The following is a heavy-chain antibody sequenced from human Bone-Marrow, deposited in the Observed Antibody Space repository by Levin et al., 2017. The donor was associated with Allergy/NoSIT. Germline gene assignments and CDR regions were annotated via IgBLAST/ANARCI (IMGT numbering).Heavy chain of an antibody. V-gene: IGHV4-34*01. Sequence: SETLSLTCAVYGGSFSGYYWSWIRQPPGKGLEWIGEINHSGSTNYNPSLKSRVTISVDTSKNQFSLKLSSVTAADTAVYYCAREDIVVVPAAPFDPWGQGTLVTVSS. CDR1: GGSFSGYY. J-gene: IGHJ5*02. D-gene: IGHD2-2*01. CDR2: INHSGST. CDR3: AREDIVVVPAAPFDP.